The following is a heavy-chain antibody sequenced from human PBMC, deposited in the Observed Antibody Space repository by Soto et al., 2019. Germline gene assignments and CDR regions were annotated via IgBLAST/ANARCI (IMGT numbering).Heavy chain of an antibody. D-gene: IGHD3-16*01. CDR2: IKQDGSEK. CDR1: GFTFSSYW. CDR3: ARRHLTLRRGGDTFDI. Sequence: PGGSLRLSCAASGFTFSSYWMSWVRQAPGKGLEWVANIKQDGSEKYYVDSVKGRFTISRDNAKNSLYLQMNSLRAEDTAVYYCARRHLTLRRGGDTFDIWGQGTMVTVSS. V-gene: IGHV3-7*03. J-gene: IGHJ3*02.